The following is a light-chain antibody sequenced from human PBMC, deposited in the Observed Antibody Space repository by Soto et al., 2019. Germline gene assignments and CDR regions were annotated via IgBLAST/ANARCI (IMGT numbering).Light chain of an antibody. CDR1: QTISRNY. CDR2: GAS. Sequence: EIVLTQSPATLSLSPGERATVSCRASQTISRNYLVWYQKKPGQAPRLLIYGASSRATGIPDRFSGSGSGTDFTLTISRLEPEDFAVYYCQQYGSSRTFGQGTKVDIK. CDR3: QQYGSSRT. J-gene: IGKJ1*01. V-gene: IGKV3-20*01.